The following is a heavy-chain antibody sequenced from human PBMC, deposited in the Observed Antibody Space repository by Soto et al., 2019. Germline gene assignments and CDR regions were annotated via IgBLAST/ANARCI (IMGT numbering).Heavy chain of an antibody. CDR3: AREDSTWGY. J-gene: IGHJ4*02. V-gene: IGHV3-30-3*01. CDR1: GFTFSSYA. CDR2: ISTDGSKK. D-gene: IGHD6-13*01. Sequence: HLGGSLRLSCTASGFTFSSYAMHWVRQAPGKGLERVAVISTDGSKKYIPDSVKGRFTISRDNSKNTLYLQMNSLRTDDTAIYYCAREDSTWGYWGQGTLVTVSS.